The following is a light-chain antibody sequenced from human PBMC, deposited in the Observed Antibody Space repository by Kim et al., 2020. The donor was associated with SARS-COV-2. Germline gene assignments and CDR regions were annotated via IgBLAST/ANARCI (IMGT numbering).Light chain of an antibody. CDR1: QSISSY. CDR2: AAS. V-gene: IGKV1-39*01. Sequence: DIQMTQSPSSLSASVGDRVTITCRAGQSISSYLNWYQQKPGKAPLLIYAASSLQSGVPSRFSGSGSGTDFTLTISSLQPEDFATYYCQQSYSTPPVTFGGGTKVEIK. J-gene: IGKJ4*01. CDR3: QQSYSTPPVT.